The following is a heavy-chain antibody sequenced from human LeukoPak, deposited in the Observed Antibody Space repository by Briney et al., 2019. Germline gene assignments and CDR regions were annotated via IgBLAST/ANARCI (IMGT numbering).Heavy chain of an antibody. V-gene: IGHV3-21*01. Sequence: GGSLRLSCAASGFTFSSYSMNWVRRAPGQGLEWVSSISSSSSYIYYADSVKGRFTISRDNAKNSLYLQMNSLRAEDTAVYYCAGTDALYYYGMDVWGQGTTVTVSS. CDR1: GFTFSSYS. J-gene: IGHJ6*02. CDR3: AGTDALYYYGMDV. CDR2: ISSSSSYI.